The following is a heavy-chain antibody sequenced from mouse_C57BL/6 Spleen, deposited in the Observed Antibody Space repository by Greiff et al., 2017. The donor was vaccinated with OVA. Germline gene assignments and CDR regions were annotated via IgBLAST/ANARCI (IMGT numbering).Heavy chain of an antibody. CDR3: AREIYYYGRGYFDV. Sequence: VKLQESGPELVKPGASVKISCKASGYAFSSSWMNWVKQRPGKGLEWIGRIYPGDGDTNYNGKFKGKATLTADKSSSTAYMQLSSLTSEDSAVYFCAREIYYYGRGYFDVWGTGTTVTVSS. D-gene: IGHD1-1*01. V-gene: IGHV1-82*01. J-gene: IGHJ1*03. CDR2: IYPGDGDT. CDR1: GYAFSSSW.